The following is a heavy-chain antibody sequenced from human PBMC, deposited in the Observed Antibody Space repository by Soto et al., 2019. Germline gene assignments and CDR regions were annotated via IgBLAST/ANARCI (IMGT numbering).Heavy chain of an antibody. CDR1: GYTFTHFY. V-gene: IGHV1-18*01. CDR2: ISPHNFNT. Sequence: QVQLEQSGAEVKKPGDSVKVSCKASGYTFTHFYITWVRQAPGQGLEWMGAISPHNFNTNYAQKFRGRVTLTTEKSTNTAYMDLRSMTSADTAVYYFARDEGGYYILTGYYKAHHFDYWGQGVPVTDSS. D-gene: IGHD3-9*01. J-gene: IGHJ4*02. CDR3: ARDEGGYYILTGYYKAHHFDY.